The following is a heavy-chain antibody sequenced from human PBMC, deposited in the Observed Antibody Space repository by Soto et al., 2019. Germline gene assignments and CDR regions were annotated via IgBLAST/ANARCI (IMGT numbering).Heavy chain of an antibody. CDR2: IYYSGST. CDR1: GGSICSGGYY. CDR3: ARSIDP. J-gene: IGHJ5*01. V-gene: IGHV4-31*03. Sequence: SETPSLTCTVSGGSICSGGYYWSWIRQHPGKGLEWIGYIYYSGSTYHNPSLKSRVTISVDTSKNQFSLKLSSVTAADTAVYYCARSIDPWGPGTLVTVSS.